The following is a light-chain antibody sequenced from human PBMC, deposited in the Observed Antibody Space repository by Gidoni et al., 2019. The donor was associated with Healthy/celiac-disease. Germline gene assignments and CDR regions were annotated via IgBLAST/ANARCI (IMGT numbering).Light chain of an antibody. CDR3: QQYGSSPPQWT. J-gene: IGKJ1*01. V-gene: IGKV3-20*01. CDR2: GAS. CDR1: QSVSSSY. Sequence: ELVLTQSPGTLSLSPGERATLSCRASQSVSSSYLAWYQQKPGQAPRLLIYGASSRATGIPDRFSGSGSGTDFTLTISRLEPEDFAVYYCQQYGSSPPQWTFGQGTKVEIK.